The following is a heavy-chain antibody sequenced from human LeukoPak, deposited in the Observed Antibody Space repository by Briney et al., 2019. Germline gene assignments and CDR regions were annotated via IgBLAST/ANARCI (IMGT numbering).Heavy chain of an antibody. J-gene: IGHJ4*02. V-gene: IGHV3-15*01. D-gene: IGHD5-12*01. CDR2: IKSKTDGGTT. Sequence: GGSLRLSCAASGFTFSNAWMSWVRQAPGKGLEWVGRIKSKTDGGTTDYAAPVKGRSTISRDDSKNTLYLQMNSLKTEDTAVYYCTTEQDGYDLGYDYWGQGTLVTVSS. CDR3: TTEQDGYDLGYDY. CDR1: GFTFSNAW.